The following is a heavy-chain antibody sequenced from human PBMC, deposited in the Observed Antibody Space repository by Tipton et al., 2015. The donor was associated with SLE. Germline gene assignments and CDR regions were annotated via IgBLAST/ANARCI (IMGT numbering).Heavy chain of an antibody. V-gene: IGHV4-59*12. D-gene: IGHD3-9*01. CDR3: ARGLDILTGSDPDY. Sequence: TLSLTCTVSGGSISSYYWSWIRQPPGKGLEWIGYIFYNGNTNYNPSLKSRVTISVDTSKNQFSLKLSSVTAADTAVYYCARGLDILTGSDPDYWGQGTLVTVSS. CDR1: GGSISSYY. CDR2: IFYNGNT. J-gene: IGHJ4*02.